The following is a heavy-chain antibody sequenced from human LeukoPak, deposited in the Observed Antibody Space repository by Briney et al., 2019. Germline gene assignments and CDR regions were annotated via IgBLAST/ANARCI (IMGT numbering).Heavy chain of an antibody. CDR2: ISWNSGSI. V-gene: IGHV3-9*01. D-gene: IGHD3/OR15-3a*01. J-gene: IGHJ4*02. Sequence: GGSLRLSCAASGFTFDDYAMHWVRQAPGKGLEWVSGISWNSGSIGYADSVKGRFTISRDNAKNSLYLQMNSLRAEDTAVYYCARADPTGLFDYWGQGTLVTVSS. CDR1: GFTFDDYA. CDR3: ARADPTGLFDY.